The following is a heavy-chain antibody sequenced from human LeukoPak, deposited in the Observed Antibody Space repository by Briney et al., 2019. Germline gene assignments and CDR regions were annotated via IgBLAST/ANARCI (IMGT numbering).Heavy chain of an antibody. J-gene: IGHJ4*02. V-gene: IGHV3-13*01. CDR2: IGTAGDT. CDR3: ARASYGGYELDY. CDR1: GFTFSSYD. Sequence: GGSLRLSCAASGFTFSSYDMHWVRQATGKGLEWVSAIGTAGDTYYPGSVKGRFTISRENAKNSLYLQMNSLRAGDTAAYYCARASYGGYELDYWGQGTLVTVSS. D-gene: IGHD5-12*01.